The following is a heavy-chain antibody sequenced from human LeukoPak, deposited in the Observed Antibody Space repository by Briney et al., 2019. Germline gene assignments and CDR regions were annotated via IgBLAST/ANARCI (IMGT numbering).Heavy chain of an antibody. CDR2: IYSSGST. CDR3: ARVTDSLDY. D-gene: IGHD4-11*01. J-gene: IGHJ4*02. V-gene: IGHV4-4*07. Sequence: PTETLSLTCIVSGGSISDFYWSWVRQSAGKGLEYIGRIYSSGSTNYNPSLKSRVAMSVDTSKNQFSLNLRSLTAADTAVYCCARVTDSLDYWGQGTLVTVSS. CDR1: GGSISDFY.